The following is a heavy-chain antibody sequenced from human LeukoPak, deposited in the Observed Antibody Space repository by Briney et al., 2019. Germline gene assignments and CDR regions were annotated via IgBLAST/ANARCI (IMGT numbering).Heavy chain of an antibody. CDR3: ARGGQQLDNWFDP. Sequence: SETLSLTCTVSGGSISTSNYYWGWIRQPPGKGLEWIGSMYYSGSTYYKASLKSRVTISVDTSKNQFSLKLSSVTAADTAVYYCARGGQQLDNWFDPWGQGTLVTVSS. CDR1: GGSISTSNYY. D-gene: IGHD6-13*01. V-gene: IGHV4-39*07. J-gene: IGHJ5*02. CDR2: MYYSGST.